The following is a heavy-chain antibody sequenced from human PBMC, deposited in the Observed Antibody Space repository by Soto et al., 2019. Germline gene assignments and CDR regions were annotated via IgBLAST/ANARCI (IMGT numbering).Heavy chain of an antibody. D-gene: IGHD3-22*01. V-gene: IGHV1-24*01. J-gene: IGHJ4*02. CDR1: GYTLTELS. Sequence: VASVKVSCKVSGYTLTELSMHWVRQAPGKGLEWMGGFDPEDGETIYAQKFQGRVTMTEDTSTDTAYMELSSLRSEDTAVYYCATDYYDSSGYYYIFDYWGQGTLVTVSS. CDR2: FDPEDGET. CDR3: ATDYYDSSGYYYIFDY.